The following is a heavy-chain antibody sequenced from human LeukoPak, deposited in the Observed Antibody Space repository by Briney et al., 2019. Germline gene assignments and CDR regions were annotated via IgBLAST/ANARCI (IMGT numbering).Heavy chain of an antibody. CDR3: AKDTPLCYFDY. CDR2: IRNDGSII. J-gene: IGHJ4*02. V-gene: IGHV3-30*02. D-gene: IGHD3-16*01. Sequence: GGSLRLSCAASGFTFSSYSMNWVRQAPGKGLEWVAFIRNDGSIIYNADSVKGRFTISRDNSKNTLYLQMNSLRADDTAVYYCAKDTPLCYFDYWGQGTLVTVSS. CDR1: GFTFSSYS.